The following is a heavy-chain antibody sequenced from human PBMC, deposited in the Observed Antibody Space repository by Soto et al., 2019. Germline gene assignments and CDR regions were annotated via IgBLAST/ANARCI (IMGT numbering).Heavy chain of an antibody. V-gene: IGHV1-8*01. J-gene: IGHJ5*02. Sequence: QVQLVQSGAEVKKPGASVKVSCQASGYSFTTYDIHWVRQAAGQGLEWMGWVNPKSGTTDYAQKFRGRVTMTSNTSISKAYMQLSALTSEDTAVYYCARPYCDATSCFTDWLDPWGPGTLVTVSS. CDR3: ARPYCDATSCFTDWLDP. D-gene: IGHD2-2*02. CDR2: VNPKSGTT. CDR1: GYSFTTYD.